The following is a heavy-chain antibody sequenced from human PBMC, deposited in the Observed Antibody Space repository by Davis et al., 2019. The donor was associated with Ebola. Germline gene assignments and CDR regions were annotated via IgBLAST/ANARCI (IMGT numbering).Heavy chain of an antibody. CDR3: ARDNVVVTAIPFFDY. J-gene: IGHJ4*02. D-gene: IGHD2-21*02. Sequence: ESLKISCAASGFTFSSYSMNWVRQAPGKGLEWVSSISSSSSYIYYADSVKGRFTISRDNAKNSLYLQMNSLRAEDTAVYYCARDNVVVTAIPFFDYWGQGTLVTVSS. CDR2: ISSSSSYI. CDR1: GFTFSSYS. V-gene: IGHV3-21*01.